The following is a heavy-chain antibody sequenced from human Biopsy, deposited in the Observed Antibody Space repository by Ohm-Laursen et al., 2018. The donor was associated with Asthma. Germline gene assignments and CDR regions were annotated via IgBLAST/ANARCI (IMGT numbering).Heavy chain of an antibody. V-gene: IGHV1-3*04. Sequence: GASVKVPCKASGYNFISFAIHWVRRAPGQRLEWMGWVNTGNGDTKYSQKFQGRVTITRDTSASTAYMELRSLRSEDTATYYCARTYYDFLTGQVKDVFGVWGQGTMATVPS. D-gene: IGHD3-9*01. CDR3: ARTYYDFLTGQVKDVFGV. J-gene: IGHJ3*01. CDR1: GYNFISFA. CDR2: VNTGNGDT.